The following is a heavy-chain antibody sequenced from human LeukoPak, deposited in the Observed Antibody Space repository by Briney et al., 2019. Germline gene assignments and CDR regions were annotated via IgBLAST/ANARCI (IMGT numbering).Heavy chain of an antibody. J-gene: IGHJ3*02. CDR1: GYTFTSYG. Sequence: ASVKVSCKASGYTFTSYGISWVRQAPGQGLEWMGWINPNTGGTNYAQKFQGRVTMTRDTAISTAYMELSRLRSDDTAVYSCAKVMIVDIMTPNAFDIWGQGTMVIVSS. V-gene: IGHV1-2*02. CDR2: INPNTGGT. CDR3: AKVMIVDIMTPNAFDI. D-gene: IGHD3-22*01.